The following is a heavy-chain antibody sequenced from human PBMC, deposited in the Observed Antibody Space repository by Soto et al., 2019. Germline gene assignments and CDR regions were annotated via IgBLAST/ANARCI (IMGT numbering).Heavy chain of an antibody. CDR2: IIPIFGTA. D-gene: IGHD1-26*01. J-gene: IGHJ6*02. CDR3: ARDRGMVGAITSSVDV. V-gene: IGHV1-69*06. CDR1: GATFSSYA. Sequence: SVKVSCKASGATFSSYAISWVRQAPGQGLEWMGGIIPIFGTANYAQKFQGRVTITADKSTSTAYMELSSLRSEDTAVYYCARDRGMVGAITSSVDVWGQGTTVTVSS.